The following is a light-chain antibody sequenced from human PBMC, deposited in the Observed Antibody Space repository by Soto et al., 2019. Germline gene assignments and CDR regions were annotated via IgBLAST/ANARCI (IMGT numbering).Light chain of an antibody. CDR2: NNN. V-gene: IGLV1-44*01. CDR1: SSNIGSNS. Sequence: QSVLTQPPSASGTPGQRVTISCSGSSSNIGSNSVSWYQQLPGTAPKLLIYNNNQRPSGVPDRFSGSKSGTSASLAISGLQSEDEADYYCAAWDDRLNGVVFGGGTKLTVL. CDR3: AAWDDRLNGVV. J-gene: IGLJ2*01.